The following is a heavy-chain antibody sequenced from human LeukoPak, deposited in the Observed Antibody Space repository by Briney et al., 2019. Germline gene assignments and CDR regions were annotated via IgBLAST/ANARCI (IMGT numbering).Heavy chain of an antibody. V-gene: IGHV3-7*03. CDR2: IKQDGSEK. Sequence: GGSLRLSCAASGFIFRTYWMSWVRQAPGQGLEWVANIKQDGSEKYYVDSVKGRFTISRDNAKNSLYLQMNSLRDEDTAVYYRAKVRIVGATTGFDYWGQGTLSPSPQ. CDR3: AKVRIVGATTGFDY. CDR1: GFIFRTYW. D-gene: IGHD1-26*01. J-gene: IGHJ4*02.